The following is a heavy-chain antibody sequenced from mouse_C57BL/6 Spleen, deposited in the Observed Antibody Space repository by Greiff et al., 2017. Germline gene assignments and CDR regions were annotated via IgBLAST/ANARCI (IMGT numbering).Heavy chain of an antibody. CDR2: IRSKSNNYAT. CDR3: VRDYGSSYGYFDV. CDR1: GFSFNTYA. Sequence: EVQLVESGGGLVQPKGSLKLSCAASGFSFNTYAMNWVRQAPGKGLEWVARIRSKSNNYATYYADSVKDRFTISRDDSESMLYLQMNNLKTEDTAMYYCVRDYGSSYGYFDVWGTGTTVTVSS. J-gene: IGHJ1*03. V-gene: IGHV10-1*01. D-gene: IGHD1-1*01.